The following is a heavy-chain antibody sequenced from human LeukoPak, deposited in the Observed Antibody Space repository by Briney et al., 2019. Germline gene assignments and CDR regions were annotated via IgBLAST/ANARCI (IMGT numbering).Heavy chain of an antibody. V-gene: IGHV1-2*02. Sequence: GASVKVSCKASGYTFTGYYMHWVRQAPGQGLEGMGWINPNSGGTNYAQKFQGRVTITRDTSISTAYMELSRLRSDDTAVYYCARVTAGTGSEYFQHWGQGTLVTVSS. D-gene: IGHD6-13*01. CDR1: GYTFTGYY. J-gene: IGHJ1*01. CDR3: ARVTAGTGSEYFQH. CDR2: INPNSGGT.